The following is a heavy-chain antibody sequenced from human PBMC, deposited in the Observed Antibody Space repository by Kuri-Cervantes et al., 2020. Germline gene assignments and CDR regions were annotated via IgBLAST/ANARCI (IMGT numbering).Heavy chain of an antibody. CDR1: GGSFSGHY. D-gene: IGHD6-19*01. V-gene: IGHV4-34*01. CDR2: INHSGDT. J-gene: IGHJ4*02. Sequence: SETLSLTCTVYGGSFSGHYWSWIRQPPGKGLEWIGEINHSGDTNYIPSLKSRVTISLDTSKNQFSLKMNSVTAADTAVYYCARGRPKRSYSSGWYVGYWGQGTPVTVSS. CDR3: ARGRPKRSYSSGWYVGY.